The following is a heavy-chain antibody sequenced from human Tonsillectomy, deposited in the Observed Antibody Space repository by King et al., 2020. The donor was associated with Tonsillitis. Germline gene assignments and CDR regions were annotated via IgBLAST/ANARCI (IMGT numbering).Heavy chain of an antibody. J-gene: IGHJ6*02. CDR2: INPSGGST. D-gene: IGHD2-2*01. CDR1: GYTFTSYF. Sequence: VQLVESGAEVKKPGASVKVSCKASGYTFTSYFMHWVRQAPGQGLEWMGIINPSGGSTNYAQKFQGRVTMTRDTSTTTVYMELSSLRSEDTAVYYCATGGVGWAVRPDYYGMDVWGQGTTVTVSS. CDR3: ATGGVGWAVRPDYYGMDV. V-gene: IGHV1-46*01.